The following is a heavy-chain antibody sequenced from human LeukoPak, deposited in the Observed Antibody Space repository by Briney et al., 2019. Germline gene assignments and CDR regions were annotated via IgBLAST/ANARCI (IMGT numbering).Heavy chain of an antibody. V-gene: IGHV4-38-2*02. CDR2: IYYSGST. CDR3: ARVSGSYEIDY. D-gene: IGHD1-26*01. CDR1: GYSVSSGYY. J-gene: IGHJ4*02. Sequence: PSETLSLTCTVSGYSVSSGYYWGWIRQPPGMGLEWIGSIYYSGSTYYNPSLKSRVTISVDTSKNQFSLKLSSVTAADTAAYYCARVSGSYEIDYWGQGTLVTVSS.